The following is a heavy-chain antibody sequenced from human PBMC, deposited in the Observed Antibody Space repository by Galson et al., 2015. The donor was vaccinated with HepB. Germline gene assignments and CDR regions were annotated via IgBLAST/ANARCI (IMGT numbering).Heavy chain of an antibody. J-gene: IGHJ2*01. Sequence: SVKVSCKASGYTFTSYGISWVRQAPGQGLEWMGGIIPMVRRTNYAQNFQGRVTVTADKSTSTAYMELSSLRSEDTAVYYCARAGRLGWNILYWYFDLWGRGTLVTVSS. CDR1: GYTFTSYG. CDR3: ARAGRLGWNILYWYFDL. CDR2: IIPMVRRT. V-gene: IGHV1-69*10. D-gene: IGHD1/OR15-1a*01.